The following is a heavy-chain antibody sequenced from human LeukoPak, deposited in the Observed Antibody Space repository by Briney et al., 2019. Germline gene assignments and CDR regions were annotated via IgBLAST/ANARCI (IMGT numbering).Heavy chain of an antibody. CDR1: GFTFSSYG. CDR2: IWYGGSNK. V-gene: IGHV3-30*18. CDR3: AKDFEYSSSGPDY. Sequence: PGRSLRLSCAASGFTFSSYGMHWVRQAPGKGLEWVAVIWYGGSNKYYADSVKGRFTISRDNSKNTLYLQMNSLRAEDTAVYYCAKDFEYSSSGPDYWGQGTLVTVSS. J-gene: IGHJ4*02. D-gene: IGHD6-6*01.